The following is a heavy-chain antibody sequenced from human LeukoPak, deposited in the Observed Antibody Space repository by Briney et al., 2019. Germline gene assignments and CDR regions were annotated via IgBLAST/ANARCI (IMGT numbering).Heavy chain of an antibody. V-gene: IGHV3-48*04. CDR3: RARGVGFHY. Sequence: GGSLRLSCAASGFTFSTYSMNWVRQAPGKGLEWVSYISSSSSTIYYADSVKGRLTISRDNAKNALYYCASEETYYYETGGKTRARGVGFHYWGQGTLVTVSS. CDR1: GFTFSTYS. D-gene: IGHD3-22*01. CDR2: ISSSSSTI. J-gene: IGHJ4*02.